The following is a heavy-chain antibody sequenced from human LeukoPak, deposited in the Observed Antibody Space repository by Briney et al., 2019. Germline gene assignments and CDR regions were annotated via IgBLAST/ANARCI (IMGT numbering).Heavy chain of an antibody. CDR2: ISYDGSNK. CDR3: AKEDTVTGGMDV. J-gene: IGHJ6*02. V-gene: IGHV3-30*18. D-gene: IGHD4-17*01. Sequence: PGGSLRLSCAASGFTFSNYGMHWVRQAPGKGLEWVAVISYDGSNKYYADSVKGRFTISRDNSKNTLYLQMNSLGAEDTAVYYCAKEDTVTGGMDVWGQGTTVTVSS. CDR1: GFTFSNYG.